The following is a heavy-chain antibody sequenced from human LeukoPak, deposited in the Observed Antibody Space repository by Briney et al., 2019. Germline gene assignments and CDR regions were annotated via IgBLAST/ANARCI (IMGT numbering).Heavy chain of an antibody. J-gene: IGHJ6*03. V-gene: IGHV1-8*01. Sequence: ASVKVSCKASGYTFTSYDINWVRQATGQGLEWMGWMNPNSGNTGYAQKFQGRVTMTRNTSISTAYMELSSLRSEDTAVCYCARSYDSSGYYTTWDYYMDVWGEGTTVTVSS. CDR2: MNPNSGNT. CDR1: GYTFTSYD. CDR3: ARSYDSSGYYTTWDYYMDV. D-gene: IGHD3-22*01.